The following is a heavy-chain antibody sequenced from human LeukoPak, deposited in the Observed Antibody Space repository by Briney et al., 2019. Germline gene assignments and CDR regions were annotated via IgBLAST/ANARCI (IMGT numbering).Heavy chain of an antibody. Sequence: PGGSLRLSCAASGFTFDDYAMHWVRQAPGRGLEWVSLISGDSGDTYYADSVKGRFTISRDNSENSLFLQMNSLRNDGTAFYYCAKDSGTRWDYYFDNWGQGTLVTVSS. CDR2: ISGDSGDT. V-gene: IGHV3-43*02. J-gene: IGHJ4*02. CDR3: AKDSGTRWDYYFDN. D-gene: IGHD1-26*01. CDR1: GFTFDDYA.